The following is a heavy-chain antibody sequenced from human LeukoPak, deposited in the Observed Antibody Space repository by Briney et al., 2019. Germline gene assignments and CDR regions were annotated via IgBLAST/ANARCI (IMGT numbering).Heavy chain of an antibody. CDR1: GFTFSSYG. V-gene: IGHV3-30*02. J-gene: IGHJ1*01. Sequence: PGGSLRLSCAASGFTFSSYGMHWVRQAPGKGLEWVAFIRYDGSNKYYTDSVKGRFTISRDNPKTTLYLQMNSLRAEDTAVHYCAIGGTYWVSVEYFQHWGQGTLVTVSS. CDR3: AIGGTYWVSVEYFQH. D-gene: IGHD1-26*01. CDR2: IRYDGSNK.